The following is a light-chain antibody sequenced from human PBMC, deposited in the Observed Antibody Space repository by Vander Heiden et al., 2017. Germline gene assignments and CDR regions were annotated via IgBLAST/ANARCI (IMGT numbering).Light chain of an antibody. CDR2: AAS. V-gene: IGKV1-39*01. J-gene: IGKJ5*01. CDR1: ENINMY. Sequence: DIQMTQSPSSLSASVGDRVTITCRASENINMYLSWYQKKPGEAPKFLIYAASSLQDGVSSRFSGSGSGTDFTLTITSLQPEDFATYYCQQSYNSPRTFGQGTRLEIK. CDR3: QQSYNSPRT.